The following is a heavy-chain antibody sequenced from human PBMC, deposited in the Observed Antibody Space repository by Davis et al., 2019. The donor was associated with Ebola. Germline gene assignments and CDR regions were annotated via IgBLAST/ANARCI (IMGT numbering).Heavy chain of an antibody. CDR2: LGTSADT. V-gene: IGHV3-23*01. CDR3: ARVNLWSRGWAMDV. D-gene: IGHD2-21*01. J-gene: IGHJ6*04. CDR1: GFIFRNYV. Sequence: GESLKISCAASGFIFRNYVMSWVRQAPGKGLEWVSTLGTSADTYYADSVKGRFTISRDNSRNTLYLQMNRLRDEDTAVYYCARVNLWSRGWAMDVWGKGTTVTVSS.